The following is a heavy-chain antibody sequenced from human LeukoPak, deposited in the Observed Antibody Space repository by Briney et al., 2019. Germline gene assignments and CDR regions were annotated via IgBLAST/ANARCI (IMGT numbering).Heavy chain of an antibody. J-gene: IGHJ4*02. CDR1: GFTFRSDW. V-gene: IGHV3-7*03. Sequence: GGSLRLACAASGFTFRSDWMSWVRQSPEKGLEWAANINPDGSATYYVDSVKGRFIISRDNTKNSLYLQMNSLRAEDTAVYYCAKEKDPRGYSFGTDYWGQGTLVTVTS. CDR3: AKEKDPRGYSFGTDY. CDR2: INPDGSAT. D-gene: IGHD5-18*01.